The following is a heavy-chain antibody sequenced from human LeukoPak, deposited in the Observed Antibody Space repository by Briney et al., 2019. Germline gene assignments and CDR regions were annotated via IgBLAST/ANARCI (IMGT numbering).Heavy chain of an antibody. J-gene: IGHJ4*02. CDR3: ARHVRYCSGTCLQCFDY. CDR2: IYYSGST. CDR1: GVSISSSSYY. D-gene: IGHD2-2*01. Sequence: SETLSLTCTVSGVSISSSSYYWGWIRQPPGKGLEWIGSIYYSGSTYYNPSLKSRVTISVDTSKNQFSLKLSSVTAADTAVYYCARHVRYCSGTCLQCFDYWGQGTLVTVSS. V-gene: IGHV4-39*01.